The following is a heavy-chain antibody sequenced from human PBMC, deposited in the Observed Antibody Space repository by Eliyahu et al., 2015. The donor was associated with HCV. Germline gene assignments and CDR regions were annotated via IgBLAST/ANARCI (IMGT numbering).Heavy chain of an antibody. Sequence: EVKKPGSSVKVSCKASGGTFSSYTISWVRQAPGQGLEWMGRIIPILGIANYAQKFQGRVTITADKSTSTAYMELSSLRSEDTAVYYCARGPSIAVAQRGAFDIWGQGTMVTVSS. D-gene: IGHD6-19*01. J-gene: IGHJ3*02. CDR2: IIPILGIA. V-gene: IGHV1-69*02. CDR3: ARGPSIAVAQRGAFDI. CDR1: GGTFSSYT.